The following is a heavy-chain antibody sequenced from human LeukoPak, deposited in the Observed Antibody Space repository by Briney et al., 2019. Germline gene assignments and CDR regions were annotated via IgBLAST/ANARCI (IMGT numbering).Heavy chain of an antibody. CDR1: GYTFTSHY. J-gene: IGHJ5*02. CDR2: INPSGGST. D-gene: IGHD2-2*01. V-gene: IGHV1-46*01. CDR3: ATARRLEGYCSSITCLVPYNWLDP. Sequence: ASVKVSCKASGYTFTSHYTHWVRQAPGQGLEWMGIINPSGGSTSYAQKFQGRVTMTRDTSTSTVYMDLRSLRSEDTAVYYCATARRLEGYCSSITCLVPYNWLDPWGQGTLVTVSS.